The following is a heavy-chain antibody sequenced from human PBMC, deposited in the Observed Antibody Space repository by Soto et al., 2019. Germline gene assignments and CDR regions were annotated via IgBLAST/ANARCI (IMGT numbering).Heavy chain of an antibody. CDR2: LTKSGVST. Sequence: EVQLLESGGDLVQPGESLRLSCAASGFTFSAYAMSWVRQAPGKGLEWVATLTKSGVSTDYADSVKGRFTISRDNLRQTFYLQMNSLGAENPGVYFCAKTNYDILTAPPTFFDYWGQGTLVTVSS. CDR1: GFTFSAYA. J-gene: IGHJ4*02. V-gene: IGHV3-23*01. CDR3: AKTNYDILTAPPTFFDY. D-gene: IGHD3-9*01.